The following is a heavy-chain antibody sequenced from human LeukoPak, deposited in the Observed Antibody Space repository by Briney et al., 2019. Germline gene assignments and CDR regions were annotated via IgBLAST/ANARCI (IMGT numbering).Heavy chain of an antibody. D-gene: IGHD1-20*01. CDR1: GFTFSRYN. V-gene: IGHV3-23*01. J-gene: IGHJ4*02. CDR2: LSGSGGST. CDR3: ARIPYNWNYFDY. Sequence: GGSLRLSCAASGFTFSRYNVNWVRQAPGKGLEWVSALSGSGGSTYYADSVKGRFTISRDNSKNTLYLQMNSLRAEDTAVYYCARIPYNWNYFDYWGQGTLVTVSS.